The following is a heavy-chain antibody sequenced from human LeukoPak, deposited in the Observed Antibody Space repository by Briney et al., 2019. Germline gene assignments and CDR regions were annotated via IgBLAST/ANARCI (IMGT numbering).Heavy chain of an antibody. V-gene: IGHV3-33*08. CDR2: IWYDGSNK. J-gene: IGHJ4*02. CDR1: GFTFSSYG. Sequence: PGGSLRLSCAASGFTFSSYGMHWVRQAPGKGLEWVAVIWYDGSNKYYADSVKGRFTISRDNSKNTLYLQMNSLRAEDTAVYYCAAQSGAPGGSYYWGQGTLVTVSS. CDR3: AAQSGAPGGSYY. D-gene: IGHD3-10*01.